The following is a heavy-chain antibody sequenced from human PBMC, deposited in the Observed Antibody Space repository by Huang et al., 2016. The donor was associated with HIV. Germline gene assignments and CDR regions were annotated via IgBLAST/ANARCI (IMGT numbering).Heavy chain of an antibody. CDR3: ARARICSGGSCYWFDP. CDR2: MNPKSGNT. Sequence: QVQLVQSGAEVKNPGASVRVSCKASGYTFRSYDINWVGQATGQGLEWMGWMNPKSGNTGYAQKCQGRVTMTRNTSTSTAYMELSSLRSDDTAVYYCARARICSGGSCYWFDPWGQGTLVTVSS. J-gene: IGHJ5*02. D-gene: IGHD2-15*01. CDR1: GYTFRSYD. V-gene: IGHV1-8*01.